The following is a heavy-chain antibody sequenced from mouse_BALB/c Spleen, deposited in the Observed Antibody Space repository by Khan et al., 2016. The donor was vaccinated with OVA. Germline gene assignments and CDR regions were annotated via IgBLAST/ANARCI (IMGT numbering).Heavy chain of an antibody. CDR2: INTYTGEP. D-gene: IGHD2-10*01. Sequence: QIQLVQSGPELKKPGETVKISCKASGYTFTNYGMNWVKQAPGKGLKWMGWINTYTGEPTYADDFKGRFAFSLDTSASTAYLQINNLKNEDTATYFCARPPYFSYVMVFGGQGTSITVPS. J-gene: IGHJ4*01. V-gene: IGHV9-3-1*01. CDR3: ARPPYFSYVMVF. CDR1: GYTFTNYG.